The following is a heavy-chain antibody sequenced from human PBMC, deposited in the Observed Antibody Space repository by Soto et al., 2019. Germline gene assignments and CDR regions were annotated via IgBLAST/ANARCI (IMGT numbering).Heavy chain of an antibody. CDR1: GFTFSGSA. V-gene: IGHV3-73*01. Sequence: GGSLRLSCAASGFTFSGSAMHWVRQASGKGLEWVGRIRSKANSYATAYAASVKGRFTISRDDSKNTAYLQMNSLKTEDTAVYYCTRQDDYIWGSYRRIGMDVWGKGTTVTVSS. CDR3: TRQDDYIWGSYRRIGMDV. J-gene: IGHJ6*03. D-gene: IGHD3-16*02. CDR2: IRSKANSYAT.